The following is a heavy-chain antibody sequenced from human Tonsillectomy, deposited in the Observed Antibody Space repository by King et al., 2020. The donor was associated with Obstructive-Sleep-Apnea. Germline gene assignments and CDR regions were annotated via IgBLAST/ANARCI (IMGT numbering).Heavy chain of an antibody. V-gene: IGHV3-30*04. CDR1: GFTFRSYA. D-gene: IGHD2-2*01. CDR3: ARDKYNDYPLLSALDV. CDR2: LSNNGNDK. Sequence: QVQLVESGGGVVQPGRSLRLSCAASGFTFRSYAMHWVRPAPGKGLEWVTLLSNNGNDKNYAYSVEGRFTVSTDNSKTRFYLQVSSLRTEDTAIYYCARDKYNDYPLLSALDVWGQGTTVTVSS. J-gene: IGHJ6*02.